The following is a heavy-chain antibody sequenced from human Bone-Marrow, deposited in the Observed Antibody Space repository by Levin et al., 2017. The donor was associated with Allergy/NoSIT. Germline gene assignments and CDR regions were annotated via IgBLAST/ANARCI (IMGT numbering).Heavy chain of an antibody. V-gene: IGHV3-48*01. CDR3: TREVERGSRFDP. J-gene: IGHJ5*02. Sequence: GGSLRLSFAASVASGFTFSKYNMNWVRQAPGKGLEWVSYIDSTGTTTYYADSVKGRFTISRDNAKNSLHLHMNSLRMEDTAVYHCTREVERGSRFDPWGQGTLVTVSS. D-gene: IGHD3-16*01. CDR2: IDSTGTTT. CDR1: GFTFSKYN.